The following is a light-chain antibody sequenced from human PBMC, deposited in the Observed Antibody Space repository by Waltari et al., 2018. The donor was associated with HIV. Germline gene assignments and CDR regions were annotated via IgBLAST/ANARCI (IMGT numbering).Light chain of an antibody. CDR1: NIGYRS. Sequence: YELTQPPSVSVAPGQTATITCGGDNIGYRSVHWYQQKAGQAPVLVFYDDTDRPPGISERFSGSKSGNTATLTISRVEAGDEADYYCQVWASNSAYVVFGGRTKLTVL. CDR3: QVWASNSAYVV. V-gene: IGLV3-21*02. J-gene: IGLJ2*01. CDR2: DDT.